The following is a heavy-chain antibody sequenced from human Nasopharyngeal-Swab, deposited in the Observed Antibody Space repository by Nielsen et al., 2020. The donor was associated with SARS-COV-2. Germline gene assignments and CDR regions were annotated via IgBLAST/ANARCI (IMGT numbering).Heavy chain of an antibody. J-gene: IGHJ6*02. CDR2: TSNKANSYTT. CDR3: ARGATIFGVVLGDSYGMDV. D-gene: IGHD3-3*01. CDR1: GFTFSDYY. Sequence: GGSLRLSCAASGFTFSDYYMDWVRQAPGKGLERVGRTSNKANSYTTEYAASVKGRFTISRDDSENSVYLQMNSLKTEVTAVYYCARGATIFGVVLGDSYGMDVWGQGTTVTVSS. V-gene: IGHV3-72*01.